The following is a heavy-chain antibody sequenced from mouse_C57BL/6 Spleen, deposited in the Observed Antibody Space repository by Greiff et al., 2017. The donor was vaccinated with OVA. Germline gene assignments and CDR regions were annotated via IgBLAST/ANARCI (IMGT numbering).Heavy chain of an antibody. CDR3: AREEFITTVVAPYFDY. V-gene: IGHV1-64*01. D-gene: IGHD1-1*01. J-gene: IGHJ2*01. CDR2: IHPNSGST. CDR1: GYTFTSYW. Sequence: QVQLQQSGAELVKPGASVKLSCKASGYTFTSYWMHWVKQRPGQGLEWIGMIHPNSGSTNYNEKFKSKATLTVDKSSSTAYMQLSSLTSEDSAVYYCAREEFITTVVAPYFDYWGQGTTLTVSS.